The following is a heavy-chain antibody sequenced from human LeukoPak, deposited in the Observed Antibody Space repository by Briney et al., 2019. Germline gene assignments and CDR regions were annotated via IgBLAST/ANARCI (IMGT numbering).Heavy chain of an antibody. CDR2: INPNSGGT. V-gene: IGHV1-2*02. CDR3: ARALYKWYDVAYDY. Sequence: ASVKVSCNSSGSTFTAYYLHWMRQAPGQGLEWMGWINPNSGGTNYAQKCQGRVTMTRDTAINSSYMELYRVEADDVAVYECARALYKWYDVAYDYWGQGTMVTVSS. D-gene: IGHD1-1*01. CDR1: GSTFTAYY. J-gene: IGHJ4*02.